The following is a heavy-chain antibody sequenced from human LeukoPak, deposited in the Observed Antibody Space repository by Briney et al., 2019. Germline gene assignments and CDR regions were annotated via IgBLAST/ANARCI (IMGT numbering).Heavy chain of an antibody. V-gene: IGHV3-30*18. D-gene: IGHD2-2*01. CDR2: ISYDGSNK. CDR1: GFTFSSYG. Sequence: GGSLRLSRAASGFTFSSYGMHWVRQAPGKGLEWVAVISYDGSNKYYADSVKGRFTISRDNSKNTLYLQMNSLRAEDTAVYYCAKGEPNILAVASGSEFDYWGQGTLVTVSS. CDR3: AKGEPNILAVASGSEFDY. J-gene: IGHJ4*02.